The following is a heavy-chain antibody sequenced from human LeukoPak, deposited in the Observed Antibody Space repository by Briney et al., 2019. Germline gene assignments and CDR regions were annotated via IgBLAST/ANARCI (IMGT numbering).Heavy chain of an antibody. V-gene: IGHV3-30*04. CDR1: GFTFSSFA. Sequence: GGSLRLSCAASGFTFSSFAMHWVRQAPGKGLEWVAVISYDGSKKYYADSVKGRFTISRDNSKNTLYLQMNSLRAEDTAVYYCASGIVGATTRYPDAFDIWGQGTMVTVSS. CDR3: ASGIVGATTRYPDAFDI. D-gene: IGHD1-26*01. J-gene: IGHJ3*02. CDR2: ISYDGSKK.